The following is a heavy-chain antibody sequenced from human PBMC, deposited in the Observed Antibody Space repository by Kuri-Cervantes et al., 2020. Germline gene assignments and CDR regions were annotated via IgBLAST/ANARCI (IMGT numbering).Heavy chain of an antibody. CDR2: ISAYNGNT. D-gene: IGHD6-19*01. CDR3: ARERSSGWYFDY. J-gene: IGHJ4*02. V-gene: IGHV1-18*01. Sequence: ASVKVSCKASGYTFTSYGISWVRQAPGQGLEWMGWISAYNGNTNYAQKLQGRVTMTTDTSTSTAYTELRSLRSDDTAVYYCARERSSGWYFDYWGQGTLVTVSS. CDR1: GYTFTSYG.